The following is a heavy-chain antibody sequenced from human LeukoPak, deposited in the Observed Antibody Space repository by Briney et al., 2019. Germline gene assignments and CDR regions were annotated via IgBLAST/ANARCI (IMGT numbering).Heavy chain of an antibody. CDR3: VPEEKYSSGWYYFDY. Sequence: GGSLRLSCAASGFTFSSYWMHWVRQAPGKGPVWVSRINSDGSSTSYADSAKGRFTISRDNAKNTLYLQMNSLRAEDTAVYYCVPEEKYSSGWYYFDYWGQGTLVTVSS. J-gene: IGHJ4*02. CDR2: INSDGSST. V-gene: IGHV3-74*01. D-gene: IGHD6-19*01. CDR1: GFTFSSYW.